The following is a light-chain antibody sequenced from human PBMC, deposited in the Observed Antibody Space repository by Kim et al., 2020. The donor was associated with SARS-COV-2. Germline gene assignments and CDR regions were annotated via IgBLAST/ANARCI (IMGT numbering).Light chain of an antibody. CDR3: AAWDDSLSGVV. CDR2: RNN. CDR1: SSNIGTNY. V-gene: IGLV1-47*01. J-gene: IGLJ2*01. Sequence: ELTQPPSASETPGQRVTLSCSGSSSNIGTNYVYWYQHLSGTPPKPVIYRNNRRPSGVPDRFSGSKSGTSASLAISGLRSEDEADYYCAAWDDSLSGVVFGGGTQLTVL.